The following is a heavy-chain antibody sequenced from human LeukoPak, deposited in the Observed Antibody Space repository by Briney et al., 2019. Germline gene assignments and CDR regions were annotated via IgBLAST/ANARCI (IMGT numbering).Heavy chain of an antibody. J-gene: IGHJ4*02. CDR2: ISTSGFTM. CDR1: GFTFSNYE. V-gene: IGHV3-48*03. Sequence: PGGSLRLSCAASGFTFSNYEMNWVRQAPGKGLEWVSYISTSGFTMYYADSVMGRFTIYRDNAKNSLFLQMNNLRAEDTAVYYCARDLPSYDFWSGYSNWGQGTLVTVSS. D-gene: IGHD3-3*01. CDR3: ARDLPSYDFWSGYSN.